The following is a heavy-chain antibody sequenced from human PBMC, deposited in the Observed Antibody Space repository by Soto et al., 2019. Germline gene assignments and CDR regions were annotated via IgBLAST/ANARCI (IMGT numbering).Heavy chain of an antibody. D-gene: IGHD3-16*01. J-gene: IGHJ6*02. Sequence: QVQLVQSGDEVKKPGASVKVSCKASGYIFVNYGIAWVRQAPGQGLEWMGCISPYTGNTHSATKVQGRLTMTTDTSTSTADMDLGSLTSDDTAVYYCVMVDDYVTPTPQDVWGQGTTVTFSS. CDR2: ISPYTGNT. V-gene: IGHV1-18*01. CDR1: GYIFVNYG. CDR3: VMVDDYVTPTPQDV.